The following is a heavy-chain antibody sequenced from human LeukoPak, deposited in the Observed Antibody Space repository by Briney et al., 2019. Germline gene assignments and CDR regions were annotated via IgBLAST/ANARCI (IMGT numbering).Heavy chain of an antibody. J-gene: IGHJ3*02. CDR2: IYHSGST. Sequence: PSETLSLTCSVSGYSISSGYYWGWIRQPPGKGLEWIGSIYHSGSTYYNPSLKSRVTISLDTSRNQFSLKLNSVTAADTAVYYCAKSNGYGLVDIWGQGTMVTVSS. CDR1: GYSISSGYY. CDR3: AKSNGYGLVDI. D-gene: IGHD3-10*01. V-gene: IGHV4-38-2*02.